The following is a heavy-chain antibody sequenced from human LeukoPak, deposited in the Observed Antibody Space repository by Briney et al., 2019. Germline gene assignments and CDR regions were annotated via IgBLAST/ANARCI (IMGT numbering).Heavy chain of an antibody. J-gene: IGHJ3*02. V-gene: IGHV4-39*01. CDR3: ARGNYGLDDAFDI. CDR2: IYYSGST. Sequence: SETLSLTCTVSGGSISSSSYYWGWIRQPPGKGLEWIGNIYYSGSTYYNPSLKSRVTISVDTSKKQFSLKLNSVTAADTAVYYCARGNYGLDDAFDIWGQGTMVTVSS. CDR1: GGSISSSSYY. D-gene: IGHD1-7*01.